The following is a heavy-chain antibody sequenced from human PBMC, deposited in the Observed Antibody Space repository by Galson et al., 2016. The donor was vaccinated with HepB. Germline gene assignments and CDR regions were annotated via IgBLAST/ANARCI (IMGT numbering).Heavy chain of an antibody. CDR3: ASQSQTLVVGGMTGGFDY. Sequence: PALVKPTQTLTLTCTFSGFSLNTSGVGVGWIRQPPGKALEWLALIYWDDDKRYSPSLKTRLSITKDTSKNQVVLTLTNVDPVDTATYYCASQSQTLVVGGMTGGFDYWGQGALVTVSS. J-gene: IGHJ4*02. CDR2: IYWDDDK. D-gene: IGHD1-26*01. V-gene: IGHV2-5*02. CDR1: GFSLNTSGVG.